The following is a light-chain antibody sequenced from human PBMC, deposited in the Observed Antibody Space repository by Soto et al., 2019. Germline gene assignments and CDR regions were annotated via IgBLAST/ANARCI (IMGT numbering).Light chain of an antibody. CDR3: QQYNTYRT. V-gene: IGKV1-5*03. CDR2: KAS. Sequence: DIPMTQSPSTLSASVGDRVTITCRASQSISNWLAWYQQKPGKAPKLLIYKASSLESGVPSRFSGGGSGTEFTLSISSLQPDDFATYYCQQYNTYRTFGQGTKVEIK. J-gene: IGKJ1*01. CDR1: QSISNW.